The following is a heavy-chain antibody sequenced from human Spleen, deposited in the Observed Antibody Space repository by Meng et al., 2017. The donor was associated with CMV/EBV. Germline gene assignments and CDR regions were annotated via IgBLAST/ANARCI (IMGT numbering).Heavy chain of an antibody. J-gene: IGHJ5*02. CDR2: ISSSGTLV. CDR1: GFNFSSYE. CDR3: ARDDPPRSNYVLANWFDP. D-gene: IGHD4-11*01. V-gene: IGHV3-48*03. Sequence: GESLKISCAASGFNFSSYEMNWVRQAPGKGLEWLSYISSSGTLVYYADSVKGRFTISRDNSKNTLYLQMNSLRAEDTAVYYCARDDPPRSNYVLANWFDPWGQGTLVTVSS.